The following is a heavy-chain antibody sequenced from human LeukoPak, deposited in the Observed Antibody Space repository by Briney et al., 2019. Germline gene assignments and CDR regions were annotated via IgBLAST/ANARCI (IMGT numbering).Heavy chain of an antibody. V-gene: IGHV3-23*01. CDR1: GFTFSRYA. J-gene: IGHJ4*02. CDR3: AKMGGGYVSY. CDR2: ISGTGEST. Sequence: QAGGSLRLSCEASGFTFSRYAMSWVRLAPGKGLEWVSSISGTGESTYYSDSVKGRFSISRDNSKNTLYLQMISLRAEDTAVYYCAKMGGGYVSYWGQGTLVTVSS. D-gene: IGHD5-12*01.